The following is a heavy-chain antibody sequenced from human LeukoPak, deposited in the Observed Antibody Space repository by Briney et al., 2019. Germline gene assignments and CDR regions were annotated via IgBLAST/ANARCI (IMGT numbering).Heavy chain of an antibody. J-gene: IGHJ4*02. D-gene: IGHD3-22*01. CDR3: AKDFRYYDSSGYYMYY. CDR2: IRYDGSNK. Sequence: GGSLRLSCAASGFIFRSYEMNWVRQAPGKGLEWVAFIRYDGSNKYYADSVKGRFTISRDNSKNTLYLQMNSLRAEDTAVYYCAKDFRYYDSSGYYMYYWGQGTLVTVSS. V-gene: IGHV3-30*02. CDR1: GFIFRSYE.